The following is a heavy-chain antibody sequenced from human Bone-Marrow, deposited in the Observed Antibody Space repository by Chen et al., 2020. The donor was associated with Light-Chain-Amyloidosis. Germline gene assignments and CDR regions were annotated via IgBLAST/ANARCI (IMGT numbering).Heavy chain of an antibody. CDR1: RLTLSDYV. CDR2: ISHDGNYY. D-gene: IGHD2-15*01. V-gene: IGHV3-30*04. CDR3: ARGWGSCTGGGCYSGLEH. Sequence: RSLRLSXVXSRLTLSDYVMHWVRQAPGKGLEWVAVISHDGNYYYYADSVKDRFTISRDNSKKTLYLQMNTLRXEDTAVYYCARGWGSCTGGGCYSGLEHWGQGTLVTVSS. J-gene: IGHJ1*01.